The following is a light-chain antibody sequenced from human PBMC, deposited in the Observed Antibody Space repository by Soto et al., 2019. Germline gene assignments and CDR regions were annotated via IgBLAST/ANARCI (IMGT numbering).Light chain of an antibody. CDR2: DVN. J-gene: IGLJ2*01. Sequence: QSVLTQPASVSGSPGQSITISCTGTSSDIGAYNFVSWYQQHPGKAPKLMLYDVNIRPSGVSNRFSGSKSGNTASLTISGLQAEDGADYYFTSWTTSTTMIFGGGTKLTVL. V-gene: IGLV2-14*03. CDR1: SSDIGAYNF. CDR3: TSWTTSTTMI.